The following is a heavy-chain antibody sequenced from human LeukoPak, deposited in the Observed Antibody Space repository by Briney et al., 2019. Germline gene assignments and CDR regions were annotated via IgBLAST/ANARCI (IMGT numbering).Heavy chain of an antibody. CDR2: IQQDGSEK. Sequence: GGSLRLSCAASRFTFSSYWMSWVRQAPGKGLEWVANIQQDGSEKYYVDSVKGRFTISRDNAKNPLYLQMNSLRAEDTAVYYCARDARVVLDYWGQGTLVTVSS. V-gene: IGHV3-7*01. CDR1: RFTFSSYW. J-gene: IGHJ4*02. D-gene: IGHD2-2*01. CDR3: ARDARVVLDY.